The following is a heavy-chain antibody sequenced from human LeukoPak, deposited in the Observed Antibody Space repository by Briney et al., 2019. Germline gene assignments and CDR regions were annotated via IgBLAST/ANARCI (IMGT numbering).Heavy chain of an antibody. Sequence: PSETLSLTCTVSGGSISNSFWSWIRQPAGKGLEWIGRIYTSGTTNYNPSLKSRVTMSVDTSKNQFSLKLSSVTAADTAVYYCARDHCSGGTCYFPLDYWGQGTLVTVSS. CDR1: GGSISNSF. D-gene: IGHD2-15*01. V-gene: IGHV4-4*07. J-gene: IGHJ4*02. CDR2: IYTSGTT. CDR3: ARDHCSGGTCYFPLDY.